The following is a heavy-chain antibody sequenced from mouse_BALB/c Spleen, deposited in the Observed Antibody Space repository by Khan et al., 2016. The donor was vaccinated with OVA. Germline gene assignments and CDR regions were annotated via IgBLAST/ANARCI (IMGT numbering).Heavy chain of an antibody. CDR2: INPSTGYT. J-gene: IGHJ2*01. CDR3: ARRGLRWDFAY. CDR1: GYTFSNYW. Sequence: QVQLQQSGAELAKPGASVKMSCKASGYTFSNYWILWVEQRPGQGLEGIGYINPSTGYTEYNQNFKDKATLNADKSSSTAYMQLRSLTSEDSAVYSCARRGLRWDFAYWGQGTTLPVSS. V-gene: IGHV1-7*01. D-gene: IGHD1-1*01.